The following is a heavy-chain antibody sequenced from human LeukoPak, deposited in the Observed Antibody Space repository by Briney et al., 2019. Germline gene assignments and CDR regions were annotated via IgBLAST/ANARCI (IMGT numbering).Heavy chain of an antibody. Sequence: GASVKVSCKASGYTFTSYGISWVRQAPGQGLEWMGWISAYNGNTNYAQKLQGRVTMTTDTSTSTAYMELRSLRSDDTAVYYCARVGREMATITGANNFDYWGQGTLVTVSS. V-gene: IGHV1-18*01. CDR3: ARVGREMATITGANNFDY. CDR1: GYTFTSYG. CDR2: ISAYNGNT. D-gene: IGHD5-24*01. J-gene: IGHJ4*02.